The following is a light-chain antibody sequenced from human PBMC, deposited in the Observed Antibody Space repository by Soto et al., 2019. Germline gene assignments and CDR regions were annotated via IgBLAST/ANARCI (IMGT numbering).Light chain of an antibody. CDR3: QQYGDLPFT. Sequence: IQMTQSPSSLSASVGDRVTITCQASQGISNDLNWYQHKLQKAPKLLIFDASTLETGVPSRFSGSGSGTEFTFTISSLQPEDIGTYYCQQYGDLPFTFGPGTKVAI. V-gene: IGKV1-33*01. CDR1: QGISND. CDR2: DAS. J-gene: IGKJ3*01.